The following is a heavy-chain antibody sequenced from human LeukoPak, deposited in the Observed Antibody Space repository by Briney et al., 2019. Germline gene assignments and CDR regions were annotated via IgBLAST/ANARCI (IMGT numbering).Heavy chain of an antibody. Sequence: GASVKVSCKASGGTFSSYAISWVRQAPGQGLEWMGGIIPIFGTANYAQKFQGRVTITADESTSTAYMELSSLRSEDTAVYYCARARRITIFNYAYYGMDVWGQGTTVTVSS. D-gene: IGHD3-3*01. CDR1: GGTFSSYA. J-gene: IGHJ6*02. V-gene: IGHV1-69*13. CDR2: IIPIFGTA. CDR3: ARARRITIFNYAYYGMDV.